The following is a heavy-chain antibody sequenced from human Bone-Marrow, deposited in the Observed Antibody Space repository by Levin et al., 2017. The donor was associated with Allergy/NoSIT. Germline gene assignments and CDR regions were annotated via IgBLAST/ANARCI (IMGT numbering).Heavy chain of an antibody. Sequence: GGSLRLSCAASGFTFSSYVVSWVRQVPGKGLEWVSHISTSGDDTYYADSVKGRFTISRDNSKNTVYLQMNSLRAEDTAIYYCAKKKDPGGGSWVYFEHWGQGTLVTVSS. J-gene: IGHJ4*02. CDR2: ISTSGDDT. CDR1: GFTFSSYV. V-gene: IGHV3-23*01. D-gene: IGHD2-15*01. CDR3: AKKKDPGGGSWVYFEH.